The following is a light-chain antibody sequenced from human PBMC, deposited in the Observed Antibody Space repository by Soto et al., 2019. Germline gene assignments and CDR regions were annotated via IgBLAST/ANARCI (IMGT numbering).Light chain of an antibody. V-gene: IGKV3-20*01. CDR2: GAS. J-gene: IGKJ1*01. Sequence: EIVLTQSPGTLSLSPGERATLSCRGSQSVSSSYLAWYQQKPGQAPRLLIYGASSRATGIPDTFSGSGSGTDLNLTISRLDPEDFAVYHCQQYVCSQTFGQGTKVEIK. CDR1: QSVSSSY. CDR3: QQYVCSQT.